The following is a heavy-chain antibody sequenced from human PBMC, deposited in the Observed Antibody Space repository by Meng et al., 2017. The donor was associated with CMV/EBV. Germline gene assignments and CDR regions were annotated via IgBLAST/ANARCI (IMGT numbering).Heavy chain of an antibody. CDR3: ARECRAEAFTAAAGPRYFDY. CDR2: IYYSGST. J-gene: IGHJ4*02. D-gene: IGHD6-13*01. CDR1: SGGYY. Sequence: SGGYYWSWIRQHPGKGLEWIGYIYYSGSTYYNPSLKSRVTISVDTSKNQFSLKLSSVTAADTAVYYCARECRAEAFTAAAGPRYFDYWGQGTLVTVSS. V-gene: IGHV4-31*02.